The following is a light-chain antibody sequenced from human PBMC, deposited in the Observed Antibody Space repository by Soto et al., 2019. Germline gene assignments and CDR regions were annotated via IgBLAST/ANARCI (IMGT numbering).Light chain of an antibody. CDR1: QSISSTY. J-gene: IGKJ5*01. Sequence: SVFTQSPGTLPPCNGERATLSCRASQSISSTYLAWYQQKPGQAPRLLIYGASNRATGIPDRFSGSGSGTDFTLTITRLEPEDFAVYYCQQSGPSPPFAQGTRLEIK. CDR3: QQSGPSPP. V-gene: IGKV3-20*01. CDR2: GAS.